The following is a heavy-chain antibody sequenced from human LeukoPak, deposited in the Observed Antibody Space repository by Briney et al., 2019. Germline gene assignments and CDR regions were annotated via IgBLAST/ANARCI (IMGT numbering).Heavy chain of an antibody. CDR1: GLTFDDYA. Sequence: GRSLRLSCAASGLTFDDYAMHWVRQAPGKGLEWVSCISWNSGSIGYADSVKGRFTISRDNAKNSLYLQMNSLRAEDTALYYCAEDLAVAGTGYYGMDVWGQGTTVTVSS. J-gene: IGHJ6*02. CDR3: AEDLAVAGTGYYGMDV. CDR2: ISWNSGSI. D-gene: IGHD6-19*01. V-gene: IGHV3-9*01.